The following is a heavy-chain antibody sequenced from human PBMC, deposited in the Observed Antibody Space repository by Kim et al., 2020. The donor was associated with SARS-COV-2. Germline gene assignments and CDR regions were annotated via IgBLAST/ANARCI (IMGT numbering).Heavy chain of an antibody. Sequence: SETLSLTCTVSGGSISSYYLSWIRQPPGKGLEWIGYIYYSGSTNYNPSLKSRVTISVDTSKNQSSLKLSSVTAADTAVYYCARASGDILTGYYHNYFDYWGQGTLVTVAS. CDR2: IYYSGST. V-gene: IGHV4-59*13. CDR3: ARASGDILTGYYHNYFDY. J-gene: IGHJ4*02. D-gene: IGHD3-9*01. CDR1: GGSISSYY.